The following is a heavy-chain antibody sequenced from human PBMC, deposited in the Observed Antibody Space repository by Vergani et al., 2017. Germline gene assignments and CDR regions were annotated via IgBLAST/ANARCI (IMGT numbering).Heavy chain of an antibody. D-gene: IGHD6-13*01. CDR1: GGSIRSTFYY. J-gene: IGHJ6*03. Sequence: QLQLQESDPGLVKPSETLSLTCTVSGGSIRSTFYYWGWIRQPPGKGLEWIGTIFYSGSTYYNPSLKSRVTISVDKSKNQFSLKLNSVTAADTAVYYCARHKEQLVPGNYYFYYYMDVWGKGTTVTVSS. CDR2: IFYSGST. CDR3: ARHKEQLVPGNYYFYYYMDV. V-gene: IGHV4-39*01.